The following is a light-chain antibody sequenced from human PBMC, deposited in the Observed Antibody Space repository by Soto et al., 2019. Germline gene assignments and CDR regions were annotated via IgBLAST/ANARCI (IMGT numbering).Light chain of an antibody. CDR3: MQATPWPWT. Sequence: DVVMTQSPLSLPVTLGQPASISCRSSQSLVSSDGNTHLIWFQQRPGQSPRRLIYKVSNRDSEVPDRFSGSGSGTDFTLEISRVEAEDVGFYYCMQATPWPWTFGQGTKVEIK. V-gene: IGKV2-30*01. CDR1: QSLVSSDGNTH. J-gene: IGKJ1*01. CDR2: KVS.